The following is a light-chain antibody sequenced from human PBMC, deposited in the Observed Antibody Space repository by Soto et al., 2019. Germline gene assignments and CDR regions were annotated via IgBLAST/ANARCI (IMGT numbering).Light chain of an antibody. CDR2: SNN. J-gene: IGLJ2*01. Sequence: QSVLTQPPSASGTPGQRVTISCFGSSSNIVSNTVNWYQQLPGTAPKLLIYSNNQGPSRVPDRFSGSKSGTSASLAISGLQSEDEDDYYCAAWDDSLNGVVFGGGTKLTVL. CDR1: SSNIVSNT. CDR3: AAWDDSLNGVV. V-gene: IGLV1-44*01.